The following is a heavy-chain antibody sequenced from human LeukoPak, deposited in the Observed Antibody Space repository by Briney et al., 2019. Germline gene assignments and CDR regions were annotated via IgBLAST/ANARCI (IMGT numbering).Heavy chain of an antibody. V-gene: IGHV1-2*02. D-gene: IGHD6-13*01. CDR3: ARVLQLVPVD. J-gene: IGHJ4*02. CDR1: GYTFTGYY. Sequence: VASVKVSCKASGYTFTGYYMHWVRQAPGQGLEWMGWINPNSGGTNYAQKFQGRVTMTRDTSISTVYMELSSLRSEDTAVYYCARVLQLVPVDWGQGTLVTVSS. CDR2: INPNSGGT.